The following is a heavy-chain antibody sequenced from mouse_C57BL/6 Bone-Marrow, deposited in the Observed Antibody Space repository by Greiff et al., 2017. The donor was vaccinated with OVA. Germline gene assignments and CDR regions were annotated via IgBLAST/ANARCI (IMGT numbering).Heavy chain of an antibody. J-gene: IGHJ2*01. CDR3: ARLLPFDY. CDR2: IYPRSGNT. V-gene: IGHV1-81*01. CDR1: GYTFTSYG. Sequence: QVQLKESGAELARPGASVKLSCKASGYTFTSYGISWVKQRTGQGLEWIGEIYPRSGNTYYNAKFKGKATLTADKSSSTAYMELRSLTSEDSAVYFCARLLPFDYWGQGTTLTVSS. D-gene: IGHD1-1*01.